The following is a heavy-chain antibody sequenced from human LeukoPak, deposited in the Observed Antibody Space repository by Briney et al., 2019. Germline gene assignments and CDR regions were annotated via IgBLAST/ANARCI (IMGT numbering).Heavy chain of an antibody. CDR1: GISLSNYA. V-gene: IGHV3-23*01. CDR2: ISERGGST. CDR3: AKRGVVIRGLLVIGYHQEAYHYDF. J-gene: IGHJ4*02. Sequence: GGSLRLSCVVSGISLSNYAMTWVRQARGKGLEWVSYISERGGSTTYADSVKGRFTISRDTSLNTLYLQMNNLRAEDTAVYFCAKRGVVIRGLLVIGYHQEAYHYDFWGQGVLVTVSS. D-gene: IGHD3-10*01.